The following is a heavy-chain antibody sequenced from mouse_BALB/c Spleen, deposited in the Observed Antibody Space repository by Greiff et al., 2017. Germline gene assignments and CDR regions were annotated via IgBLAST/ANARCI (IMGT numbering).Heavy chain of an antibody. CDR2: IYPGSGST. V-gene: IGHV1S22*01. CDR1: GYTFTSYW. J-gene: IGHJ2*01. CDR3: TRWDY. Sequence: LKQPGSELVRPGASVKLSCKASGYTFTSYWMHWVKQRPGQGLEWIGNIYPGSGSTNYDEKFKSKATLTVDTSSSTAYMQLSSLTSEDSAVYYCTRWDYWGQGTTLTVSS.